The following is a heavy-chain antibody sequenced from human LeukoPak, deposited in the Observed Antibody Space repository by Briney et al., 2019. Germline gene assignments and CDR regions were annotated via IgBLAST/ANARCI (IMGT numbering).Heavy chain of an antibody. CDR2: IYYSGST. Sequence: PSETLSLTCTVSGGSISSYYWRWIRQPPGKGLEWIGDIYYSGSTNYNPSLKSRVTMSVATSKSQFSLKLSSVTAADTAVYYCARVPPRGSGSYSTDYWGQGTLVTVSS. V-gene: IGHV4-59*01. CDR3: ARVPPRGSGSYSTDY. CDR1: GGSISSYY. D-gene: IGHD3-10*01. J-gene: IGHJ4*02.